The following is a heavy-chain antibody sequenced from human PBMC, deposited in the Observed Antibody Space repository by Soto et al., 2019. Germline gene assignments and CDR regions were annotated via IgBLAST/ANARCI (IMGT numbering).Heavy chain of an antibody. CDR2: IYHSGST. J-gene: IGHJ5*02. V-gene: IGHV4-30-2*01. CDR1: GGSISSGGYS. D-gene: IGHD3-3*01. Sequence: SETLSLTCAVSGGSISSGGYSWSWIRQPPGKGLEWIGYIYHSGSTYYNPSLKSRVTISVDRSKNQFSLKLSSVTAADTAVYYCARSDFWSGYLDPWGQGXLVTVYS. CDR3: ARSDFWSGYLDP.